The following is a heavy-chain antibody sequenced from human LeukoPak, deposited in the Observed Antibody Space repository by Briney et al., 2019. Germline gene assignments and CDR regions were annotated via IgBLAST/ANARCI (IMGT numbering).Heavy chain of an antibody. CDR3: ASLPLVRGVIHHYYYYYMDV. J-gene: IGHJ6*03. CDR2: IKQDGSEK. Sequence: GGSLRLSCAASGFTFSSYWMSWVRQAPGKGLEWVANIKQDGSEKYYVDSVKGRFTISRDNAKNSLYLQMNSLRAEDTAVYYCASLPLVRGVIHHYYYYYMDVWGKGTTVTVSS. V-gene: IGHV3-7*01. CDR1: GFTFSSYW. D-gene: IGHD3-10*01.